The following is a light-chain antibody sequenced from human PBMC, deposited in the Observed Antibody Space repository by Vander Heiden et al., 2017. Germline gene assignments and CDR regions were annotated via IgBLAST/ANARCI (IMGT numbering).Light chain of an antibody. Sequence: QSVLTQPPSVSGAPGQRVTISCTGSSSNIGAGYDVHWYQQLPGTAPKLLIYGNSNRTSGVPDRCSGSKSGTSASLAITGLQAEDEADYYCQSYDSSLSGNWVFGGGTKLTVL. CDR2: GNS. V-gene: IGLV1-40*01. J-gene: IGLJ3*02. CDR1: SSNIGAGYD. CDR3: QSYDSSLSGNWV.